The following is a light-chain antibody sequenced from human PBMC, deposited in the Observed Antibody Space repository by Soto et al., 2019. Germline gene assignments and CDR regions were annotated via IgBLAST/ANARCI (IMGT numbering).Light chain of an antibody. Sequence: TKSPCTLYLSQGERVTLSCRASQSVTTRLAWYPHKPGQAPTLLMSGASNRASGVPVRFSGSGSGTDFTLKITRLEPDDFALYYCQQYGVLPTTFCLVTRLAV. J-gene: IGKJ5*01. V-gene: IGKV3-20*01. CDR1: QSVTTR. CDR2: GAS. CDR3: QQYGVLPTT.